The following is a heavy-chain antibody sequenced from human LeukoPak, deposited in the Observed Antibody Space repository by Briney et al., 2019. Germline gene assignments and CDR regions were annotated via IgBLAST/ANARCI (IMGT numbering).Heavy chain of an antibody. D-gene: IGHD6-19*01. CDR2: IYHSGST. J-gene: IGHJ4*02. CDR1: GYSISSGYY. CDR3: ARDRGIAVANDY. Sequence: SETLSLTCTVSGYSISSGYYWGWIRQPPGKGLEWIGSIYHSGSTYYNPSLKSRVTISVDTSKNQFSLKLGSVTAADTAVYYCARDRGIAVANDYWGQGTLVTVSS. V-gene: IGHV4-38-2*02.